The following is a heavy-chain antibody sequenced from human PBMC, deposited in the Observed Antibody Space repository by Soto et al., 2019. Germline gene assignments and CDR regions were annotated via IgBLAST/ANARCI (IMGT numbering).Heavy chain of an antibody. V-gene: IGHV4-34*01. CDR2: INHSGST. CDR3: ARGRSGSYYYYYGMDV. CDR1: GGSFSGYY. D-gene: IGHD1-26*01. Sequence: SETLSLTCAVYGGSFSGYYWSWIRQPPGKGLEWIGEINHSGSTNYNPSLKSRVTISVDTSKNQFSLKPSSVTAADTAVYYCARGRSGSYYYYYGMDVWGQGTTVTVSS. J-gene: IGHJ6*02.